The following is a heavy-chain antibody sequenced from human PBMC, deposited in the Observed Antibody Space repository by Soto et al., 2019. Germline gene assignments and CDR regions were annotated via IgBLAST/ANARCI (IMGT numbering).Heavy chain of an antibody. D-gene: IGHD5-12*01. CDR2: INHSGST. J-gene: IGHJ4*02. V-gene: IGHV4-34*01. CDR3: ARGATAILIDY. Sequence: SETLSLTCAVYGGSFSGHYWSWIRQPPGKGLEWIGEINHSGSTNYNPSLKSRVTISVDTSKNQFSLKLSSVTAADTAVYYCARGATAILIDYWGQGTLVTVSS. CDR1: GGSFSGHY.